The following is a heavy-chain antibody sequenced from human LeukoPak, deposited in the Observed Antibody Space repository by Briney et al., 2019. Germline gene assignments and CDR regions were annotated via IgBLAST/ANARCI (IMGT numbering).Heavy chain of an antibody. CDR3: ATAQYSSGWPHPLDY. J-gene: IGHJ4*02. Sequence: ASVKVSCKVSGYTLTELSMHWVRQAPGKGLEWMGGFDPEDGETIYAQKFQGRVTMTEDTSTDTAYMELSSLRSEDTAVYYCATAQYSSGWPHPLDYWGQGTLVTVSS. V-gene: IGHV1-24*01. CDR1: GYTLTELS. D-gene: IGHD6-19*01. CDR2: FDPEDGET.